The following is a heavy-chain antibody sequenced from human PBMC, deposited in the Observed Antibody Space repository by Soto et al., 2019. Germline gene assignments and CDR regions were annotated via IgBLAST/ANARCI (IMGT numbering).Heavy chain of an antibody. V-gene: IGHV4-39*01. D-gene: IGHD5-12*01. CDR3: ARQYSGYAHNWFDP. Sequence: SETLSLTCTVSGCSISSSSYYWGWIRQPPGKGLEWIGSIYYSGSTYYNPSLKSRVTISVDTSKNQFSLKLSSVTAADTAVYYCARQYSGYAHNWFDPWGQGTLVTVSS. CDR2: IYYSGST. CDR1: GCSISSSSYY. J-gene: IGHJ5*02.